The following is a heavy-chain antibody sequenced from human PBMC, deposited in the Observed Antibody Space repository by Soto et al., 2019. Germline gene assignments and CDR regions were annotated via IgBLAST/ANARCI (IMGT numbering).Heavy chain of an antibody. CDR3: ARDHSSSRPPLGFDY. J-gene: IGHJ4*02. CDR2: ISSSSSTI. Sequence: GGSLRLSCAASGFTFSSYSMNWVRQAPGKGLEWVSYISSSSSTIYYADSVKGRFTISRDNAKNSLYLQMNSLRDEDTAVYYCARDHSSSRPPLGFDYWGQGTLVTVSS. D-gene: IGHD6-13*01. V-gene: IGHV3-48*02. CDR1: GFTFSSYS.